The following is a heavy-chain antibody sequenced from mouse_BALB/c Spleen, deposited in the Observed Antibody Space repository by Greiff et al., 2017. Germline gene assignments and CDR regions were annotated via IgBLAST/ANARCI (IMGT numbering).Heavy chain of an antibody. CDR1: GFTFSSYT. D-gene: IGHD2-10*02. J-gene: IGHJ2*01. CDR3: ARQQYRYGNYFDY. V-gene: IGHV5-12-2*01. Sequence: EVKVVESGGGLVQPGGSLKLSCAASGFTFSSYTMSWVRQTPEKRLEWVAYISNGGGSTYYPDTVKGRFTISRDNAKNTLYLQMSSLKSEDTAMYYCARQQYRYGNYFDYWGQGTTLTVSS. CDR2: ISNGGGST.